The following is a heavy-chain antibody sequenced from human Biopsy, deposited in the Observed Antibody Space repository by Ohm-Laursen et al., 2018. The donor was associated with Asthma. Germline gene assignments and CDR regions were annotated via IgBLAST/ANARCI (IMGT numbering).Heavy chain of an antibody. V-gene: IGHV4-39*02. D-gene: IGHD6-6*01. CDR2: IYYSGRT. CDR3: ARAVSSSSYWYFGL. Sequence: PGTLSLTCIVSGDAMSTSGSYWGWIRQSPGKGLEWIGSIYYSGRTYYNPSLESRVTISADTSKNHFSLKVTSVTAADTAVYYCARAVSSSSYWYFGLWGRGDLVTVSS. J-gene: IGHJ2*01. CDR1: GDAMSTSGSY.